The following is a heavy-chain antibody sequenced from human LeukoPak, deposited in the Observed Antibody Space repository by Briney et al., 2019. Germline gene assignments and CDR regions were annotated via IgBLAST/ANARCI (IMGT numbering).Heavy chain of an antibody. J-gene: IGHJ4*02. CDR1: GFTFDDYG. D-gene: IGHD3-22*01. Sequence: GGSLRLSCAASGFTFDDYGMSWVRQAPGKGLEWVSGINWSGSSTGYADSVKGRFTTSRDNAKTSLYLQMNSLRAEDTALYFCARGDSNAYYYFDSWGQGTLVSVSS. V-gene: IGHV3-20*04. CDR2: INWSGSST. CDR3: ARGDSNAYYYFDS.